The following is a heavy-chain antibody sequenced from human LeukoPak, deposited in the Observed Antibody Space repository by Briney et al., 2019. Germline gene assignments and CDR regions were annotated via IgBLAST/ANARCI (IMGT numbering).Heavy chain of an antibody. CDR2: IIPIFGTA. D-gene: IGHD3-9*01. Sequence: SVKVSCKASGGTFSSYAISWVRQAPGQGLEWMGGIIPIFGTANYAQKFQGRVTITADKSTSTAYMELSSLRSEDTAVYYCARVAYDILTGYYNYYYYGMDVWGKGTTVTVPS. V-gene: IGHV1-69*06. CDR1: GGTFSSYA. J-gene: IGHJ6*04. CDR3: ARVAYDILTGYYNYYYYGMDV.